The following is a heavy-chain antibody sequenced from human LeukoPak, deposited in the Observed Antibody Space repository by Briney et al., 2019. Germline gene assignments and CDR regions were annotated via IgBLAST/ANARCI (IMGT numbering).Heavy chain of an antibody. V-gene: IGHV3-30*18. D-gene: IGHD3-3*01. CDR2: ISYDGSNK. CDR3: AKSMEAGDFWSGIDY. J-gene: IGHJ4*02. Sequence: GGSLRLSCAASGFTFSSYGMHWVRQAPGKGLEWVAVISYDGSNKYYADSVKGRFTISRDNSKNTLYLQMNSLRAEDTAVYYCAKSMEAGDFWSGIDYWGQGTLVTVSS. CDR1: GFTFSSYG.